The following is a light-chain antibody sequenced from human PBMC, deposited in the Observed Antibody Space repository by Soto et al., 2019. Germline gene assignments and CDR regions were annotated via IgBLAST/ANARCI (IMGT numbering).Light chain of an antibody. CDR3: SAYAGNNNPVI. J-gene: IGLJ2*01. CDR2: EVT. CDR1: SRDVGGHNF. Sequence: QSVLTQPPSASGSPGQSVTISCTGTSRDVGGHNFVSWYQQHPGKAPKFLIYEVTKRPSGVPDRFSGSKSGITASLTVSGLQADDKAYYYCSAYAGNNNPVIFGGGTKVTVL. V-gene: IGLV2-8*01.